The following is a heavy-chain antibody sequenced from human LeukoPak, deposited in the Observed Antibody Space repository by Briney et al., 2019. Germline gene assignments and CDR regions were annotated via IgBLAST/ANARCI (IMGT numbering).Heavy chain of an antibody. CDR2: IYYSGST. V-gene: IGHV4-59*01. CDR1: GGAISSYN. D-gene: IGHD2-21*02. J-gene: IGHJ4*02. Sequence: TSETLSLTCTVSGGAISSYNWSWIQQPPGKALEWIGYIYYSGSTNYNPSLKSRVTISVDTSKNQFSLKLSSVTAADTGVYYCASGVGRGVTTYIDYWGQGTLGTVSS. CDR3: ASGVGRGVTTYIDY.